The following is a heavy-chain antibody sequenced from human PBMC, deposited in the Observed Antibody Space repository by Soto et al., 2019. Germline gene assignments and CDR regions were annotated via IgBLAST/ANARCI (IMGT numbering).Heavy chain of an antibody. Sequence: QVQLQQWGAGLLKPSETLSLTCAVYGGSFSGYYWSWIRQPPGKGLEWIGEINHSGSSNYNPSLKSRVTISVDTSKNQFSLKLSSVTAADTAVYYCARGSPPFRLVPAAIWFDPWGQGTLVTVSS. D-gene: IGHD2-2*01. V-gene: IGHV4-34*01. CDR3: ARGSPPFRLVPAAIWFDP. J-gene: IGHJ5*02. CDR1: GGSFSGYY. CDR2: INHSGSS.